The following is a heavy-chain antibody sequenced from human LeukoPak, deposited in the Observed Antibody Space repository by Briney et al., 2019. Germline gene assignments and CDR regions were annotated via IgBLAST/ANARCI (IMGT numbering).Heavy chain of an antibody. CDR3: ARGIGYSYGFDY. CDR2: IYYSGST. V-gene: IGHV4-59*01. Sequence: SETLSLTCTVSGGSISSYYWSWIRQPPGKGLEWIGYIYYSGSTNYNPSPKSRVTISVDTSKNQFSLKLSSVTAADTAVYYCARGIGYSYGFDYWGQGTLVTVSS. J-gene: IGHJ4*02. D-gene: IGHD5-18*01. CDR1: GGSISSYY.